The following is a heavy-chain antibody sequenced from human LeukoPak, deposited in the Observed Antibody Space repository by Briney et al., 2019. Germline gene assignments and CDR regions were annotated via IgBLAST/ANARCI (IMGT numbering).Heavy chain of an antibody. J-gene: IGHJ6*02. Sequence: PSETLSLTCTVSGGSISSGDYYWSWIRQPPGKGLEWIGYIYYSGSTYYNPSLKSRVTISVDTSKNQFSLKLSSVTAADTAVYYCARDRWNYGHYYGMDVWGQGTTVTVSS. CDR2: IYYSGST. V-gene: IGHV4-30-4*01. CDR1: GGSISSGDYY. D-gene: IGHD1-7*01. CDR3: ARDRWNYGHYYGMDV.